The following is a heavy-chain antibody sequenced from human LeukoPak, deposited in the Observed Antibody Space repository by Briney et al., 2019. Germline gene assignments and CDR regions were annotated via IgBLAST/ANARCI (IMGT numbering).Heavy chain of an antibody. D-gene: IGHD3-3*01. CDR2: MNPNSGNT. Sequence: GASVKVSCKASGYTFSNYNISWVRQATGQGLEWMGWMNPNSGNTGYAEKFRGRVTITRNTPISTAYMVLSSLTSEDTAVYYCARGYPDFWSDYFGCMDVWGKGTTVTVSS. CDR1: GYTFSNYN. V-gene: IGHV1-8*03. CDR3: ARGYPDFWSDYFGCMDV. J-gene: IGHJ6*04.